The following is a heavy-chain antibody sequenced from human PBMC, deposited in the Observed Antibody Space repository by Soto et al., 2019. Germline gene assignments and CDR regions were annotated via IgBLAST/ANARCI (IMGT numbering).Heavy chain of an antibody. J-gene: IGHJ3*02. CDR1: GGTFSSYA. CDR3: ARSYYDFWSDSTGAFDI. Sequence: SVKVSCKASGGTFSSYAISWVRQAPGQGLEWMGGIIPIFGTANYAQKFQGRVTITADESTSTAYMELSSLRSEDTAVYYCARSYYDFWSDSTGAFDIWGQGTMVTVSS. V-gene: IGHV1-69*13. CDR2: IIPIFGTA. D-gene: IGHD3-3*01.